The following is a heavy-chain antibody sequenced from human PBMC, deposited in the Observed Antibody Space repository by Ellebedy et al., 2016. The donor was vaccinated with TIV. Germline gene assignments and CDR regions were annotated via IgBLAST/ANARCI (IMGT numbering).Heavy chain of an antibody. CDR1: GFSVRDYY. V-gene: IGHV3-11*04. Sequence: GESLKISCGVSGFSVRDYYMSWIRQAPGKGLEWLSYISSDSRTIHYADAVKGRFTISRDIAKNSLFLEMHSLRAEDTAVYYCARWFSGAWFDTWGHGVQVTVAS. CDR2: ISSDSRTI. J-gene: IGHJ5*01. CDR3: ARWFSGAWFDT. D-gene: IGHD2-15*01.